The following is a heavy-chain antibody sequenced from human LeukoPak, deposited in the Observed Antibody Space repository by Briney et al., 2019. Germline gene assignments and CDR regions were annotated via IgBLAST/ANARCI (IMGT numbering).Heavy chain of an antibody. CDR2: IKFDGSWT. V-gene: IGHV3-74*01. J-gene: IGHJ4*02. CDR3: VRDGDGYNFDN. D-gene: IGHD5-24*01. Sequence: GSLVLSCAASGFTFSRYWMHWVRQAPGKGLVWVSRIKFDGSWTNYVDSVKGRFTISRDNAKSTLYLQMNSLRAEDTGVYYCVRDGDGYNFDNWGQGTLVTVSS. CDR1: GFTFSRYW.